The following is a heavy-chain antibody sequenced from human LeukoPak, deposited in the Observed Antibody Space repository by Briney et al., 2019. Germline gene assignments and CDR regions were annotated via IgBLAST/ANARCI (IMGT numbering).Heavy chain of an antibody. V-gene: IGHV3-23*01. Sequence: GRSLRLSCAASGFTFSSSAMSWVRQAPGKGLEWVSTISGSGSGSSTYYADSVKGRFTISRDNSKNTLYLQMNSLRAEDTAVYYCAKRVVTPSGLTYWGQGTLVTVSS. CDR3: AKRVVTPSGLTY. CDR1: GFTFSSSA. J-gene: IGHJ4*02. D-gene: IGHD4-23*01. CDR2: ISGSGSGSST.